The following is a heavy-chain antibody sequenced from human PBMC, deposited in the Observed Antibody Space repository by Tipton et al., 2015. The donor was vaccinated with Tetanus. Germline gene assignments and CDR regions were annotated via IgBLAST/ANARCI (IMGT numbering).Heavy chain of an antibody. J-gene: IGHJ6*02. CDR1: GGSVSSNTDH. CDR2: ISYSGTT. Sequence: TLSLTCTVSGGSVSSNTDHWGWIRQPPGKGLEWIGSISYSGTTYYNPSLKSRVTISADTSKNQFSLKVRSVTAADTAEYYCARDSHRVESIYYYYCMDVWGQGTTVTVSS. D-gene: IGHD1-1*01. V-gene: IGHV4-39*02. CDR3: ARDSHRVESIYYYYCMDV.